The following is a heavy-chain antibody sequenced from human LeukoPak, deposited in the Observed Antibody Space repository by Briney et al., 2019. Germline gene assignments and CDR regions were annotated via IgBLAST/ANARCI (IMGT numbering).Heavy chain of an antibody. D-gene: IGHD6-13*01. CDR3: ARTTYSSSRTSDY. J-gene: IGHJ4*02. V-gene: IGHV4-39*01. Sequence: SETLSLTCTVSGGSISSSSYYWGWIRQPPGKGLEWIGSIYHSGSTYYNPSLKSRVTISVDTSKNQFSLNLSSVTAADTAVYYCARTTYSSSRTSDYWGQGTLVTVSS. CDR1: GGSISSSSYY. CDR2: IYHSGST.